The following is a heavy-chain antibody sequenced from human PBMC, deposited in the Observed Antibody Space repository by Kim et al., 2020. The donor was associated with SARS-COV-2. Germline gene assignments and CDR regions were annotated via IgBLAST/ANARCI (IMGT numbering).Heavy chain of an antibody. CDR3: AKNSGGYRALNFDY. Sequence: YAESVKGRLTISRDISKYTLYLQMNSLAAYDTAIYYCAKNSGGYRALNFDYWGQGTLVTVSS. J-gene: IGHJ4*02. V-gene: IGHV3-23*01. D-gene: IGHD1-26*01.